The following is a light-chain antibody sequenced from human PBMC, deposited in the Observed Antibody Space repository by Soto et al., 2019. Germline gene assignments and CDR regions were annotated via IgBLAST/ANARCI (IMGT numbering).Light chain of an antibody. CDR3: QQYVTSSPRT. CDR1: QSVNSRY. CDR2: GAS. V-gene: IGKV3-20*01. Sequence: EIVLTQSPGTLSLSPGERATLSCRASQSVNSRYLAWYQQKPGQPPRLLIYGASSRATGVPDRFSGSGSGTDFTLTITRLEPEDFAVYYCQQYVTSSPRTFGQGTKVDIK. J-gene: IGKJ1*01.